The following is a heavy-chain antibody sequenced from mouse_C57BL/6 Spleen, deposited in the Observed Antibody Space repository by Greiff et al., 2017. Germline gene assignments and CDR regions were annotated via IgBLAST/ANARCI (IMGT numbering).Heavy chain of an antibody. CDR2: IYPRDGST. CDR1: GYTFTSYD. V-gene: IGHV1-85*01. J-gene: IGHJ3*01. CDR3: AREDGYYEGFCFAY. D-gene: IGHD2-3*01. Sequence: QVQLQQSGPELVKPGASVKLSCTASGYTFTSYDINWVKQRPGQGLEWIGWIYPRDGSTKYNEKFKGKATLTVDTSSSTAYMELHSLTSEDSAVYFCAREDGYYEGFCFAYWGQGTLVTVSA.